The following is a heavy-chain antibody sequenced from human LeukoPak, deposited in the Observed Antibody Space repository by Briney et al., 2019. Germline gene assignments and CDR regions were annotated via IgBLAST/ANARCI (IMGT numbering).Heavy chain of an antibody. CDR1: GGSFSGYY. V-gene: IGHV4-34*01. CDR2: IDESGST. Sequence: SETLSLTCAVSGGSFSGYYWSWVRQPPGKGLEWIGEIDESGSTNYNPSLKSRVTISVDTSKNQFSLKLSSVTAADTAAYYCARLGWYNSVSDYWGQGTLVTVSS. D-gene: IGHD6-19*01. CDR3: ARLGWYNSVSDY. J-gene: IGHJ4*02.